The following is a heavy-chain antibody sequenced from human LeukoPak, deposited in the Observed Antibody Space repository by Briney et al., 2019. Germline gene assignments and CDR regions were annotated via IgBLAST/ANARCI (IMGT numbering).Heavy chain of an antibody. V-gene: IGHV4-59*01. Sequence: SETLSLTCTVSGGSISTYYWSWLRQPPGKGLEWIGYIYYSGNSNYNPSLKSRVTISVDTSKNQFSLKLSSVTAADTAVYYCAGLGASGNGYLSWFDPWGQGTLVTVSS. CDR1: GGSISTYY. J-gene: IGHJ5*02. D-gene: IGHD2-21*01. CDR3: AGLGASGNGYLSWFDP. CDR2: IYYSGNS.